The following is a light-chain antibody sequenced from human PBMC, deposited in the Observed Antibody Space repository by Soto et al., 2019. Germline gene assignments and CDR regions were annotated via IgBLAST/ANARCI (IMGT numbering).Light chain of an antibody. CDR2: MVS. V-gene: IGLV2-14*01. J-gene: IGLJ1*01. Sequence: SALTQPASVSGSPGQSITISCTGTSXDVGNYNYVSWYQQYPGRVPKLLIYMVSNRASGVSNRFSGSKSGNTASLTISGLQAEDEADYFCTSPTPGSLYVFGTGTNVTVL. CDR1: SXDVGNYNY. CDR3: TSPTPGSLYV.